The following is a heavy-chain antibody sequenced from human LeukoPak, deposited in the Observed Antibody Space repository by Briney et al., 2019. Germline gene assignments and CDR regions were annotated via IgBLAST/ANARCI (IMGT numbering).Heavy chain of an antibody. CDR1: GFTFSSYG. D-gene: IGHD1-26*01. CDR3: ARTPTYRDAFDI. Sequence: PGGSLRLSCAASGFTFSSYGMHWVRQAPGKGLEWVAVISYDGSNKYYADSVKGRFTISRDNSKNTLYLQMDSLRAEDTAVYYCARTPTYRDAFDIWGQGTMVTVSS. V-gene: IGHV3-30*03. J-gene: IGHJ3*02. CDR2: ISYDGSNK.